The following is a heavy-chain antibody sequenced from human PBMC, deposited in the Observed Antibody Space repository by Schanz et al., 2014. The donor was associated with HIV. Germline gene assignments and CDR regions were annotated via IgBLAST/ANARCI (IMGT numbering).Heavy chain of an antibody. V-gene: IGHV4-31*04. D-gene: IGHD2-2*01. CDR1: GGSISSDGYY. CDR2: IHHSGDT. J-gene: IGHJ4*02. CDR3: ARSQDTSWFF. Sequence: QVRLQESGPGLVKPSQTLSLTCTVSGGSISSDGYYWSWVRQLPGKGLQWIGYIHHSGDTYYHATLRRRVTLSMDTPKIRFSPTMPAVTDADTAVYYCARSQDTSWFFWGQGILVTVSS.